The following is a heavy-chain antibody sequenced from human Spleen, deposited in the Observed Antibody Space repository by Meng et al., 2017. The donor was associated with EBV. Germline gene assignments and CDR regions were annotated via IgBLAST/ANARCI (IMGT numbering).Heavy chain of an antibody. CDR3: ARGVEMATSVAYFDY. Sequence: QVQCVASGAEVKRPGASVKVSCKASGYTFTSYSMHWVRQATGQRLEWMGWINADYGNTKYSQKFQGRVTITRDTSASTAYMEVSSLISEDTAVYYCARGVEMATSVAYFDYWGQGTLVTVSS. V-gene: IGHV1-3*01. CDR2: INADYGNT. J-gene: IGHJ4*02. CDR1: GYTFTSYS. D-gene: IGHD5-24*01.